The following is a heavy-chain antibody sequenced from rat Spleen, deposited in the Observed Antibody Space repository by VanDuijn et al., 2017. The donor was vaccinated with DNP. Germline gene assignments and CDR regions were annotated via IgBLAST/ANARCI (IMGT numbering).Heavy chain of an antibody. D-gene: IGHD1-4*01. V-gene: IGHV5-31*01. J-gene: IGHJ4*01. CDR2: ITGSGGTT. Sequence: EVQLVESGGDLVQPGRSLKLSCVASGFTFNNYWMTWIRQVPGKGLEWVASITGSGGTTYYPDSVKGRFTISRDNAKNTLYLQMNSLRSEDTATFYCSRGKYYALDAWGQGTSVTVSS. CDR3: SRGKYYALDA. CDR1: GFTFNNYW.